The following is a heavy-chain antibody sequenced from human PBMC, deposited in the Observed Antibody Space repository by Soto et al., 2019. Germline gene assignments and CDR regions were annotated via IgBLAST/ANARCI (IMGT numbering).Heavy chain of an antibody. J-gene: IGHJ3*02. Sequence: ASVKVSCKASGYTFTSYGISWVRRAPGQGLEWMGWISAYNGNTNYAQKLQGRVTMTTDTSTSTAYMELRSLRSDDTAVYYCARVYYDFWSGYLNPPFFDIWGQGTMVTVS. V-gene: IGHV1-18*04. D-gene: IGHD3-3*01. CDR3: ARVYYDFWSGYLNPPFFDI. CDR1: GYTFTSYG. CDR2: ISAYNGNT.